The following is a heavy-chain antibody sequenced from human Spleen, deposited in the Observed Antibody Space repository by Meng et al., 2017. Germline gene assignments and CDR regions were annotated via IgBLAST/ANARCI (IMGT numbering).Heavy chain of an antibody. CDR2: IYHSGST. CDR3: AREGYSSGWSNPYWYFDL. Sequence: SETLSLTCTVSGGSISSGYYWGWIRQPPGKGLEWIGSIYHSGSTYYNPSLKSRVTISVDTSKNQFSLKLRSVTAADTAVYYCAREGYSSGWSNPYWYFDLWGRGTLVTVSS. V-gene: IGHV4-38-2*02. J-gene: IGHJ2*01. D-gene: IGHD6-19*01. CDR1: GGSISSGYY.